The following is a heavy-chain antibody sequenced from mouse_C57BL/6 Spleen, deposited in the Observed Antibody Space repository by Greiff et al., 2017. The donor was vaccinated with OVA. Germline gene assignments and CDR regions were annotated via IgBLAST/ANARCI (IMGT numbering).Heavy chain of an antibody. Sequence: QVQLQQPGAELVMPGASVKLSCKASGYTFTSYWMHWVKQRPGQGLEWIGEIDPSDSYTNYNQKFKGKSTLTVDKSSSTAYMQLSSLTSEDSAVYDCARRDYSNYEGGAMDYWGQGTSVTVSS. CDR3: ARRDYSNYEGGAMDY. V-gene: IGHV1-69*01. CDR1: GYTFTSYW. J-gene: IGHJ4*01. CDR2: IDPSDSYT. D-gene: IGHD2-5*01.